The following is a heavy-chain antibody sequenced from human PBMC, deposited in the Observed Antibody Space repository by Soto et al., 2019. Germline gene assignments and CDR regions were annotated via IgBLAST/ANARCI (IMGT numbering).Heavy chain of an antibody. V-gene: IGHV1-18*01. CDR1: GYAFTTYG. D-gene: IGHD1-26*01. CDR2: ISAHSGNT. Sequence: QVHLVQSGAEVKKPGASVKVSCKGSGYAFTTYGITWVRQAPGQGLEWMGWISAHSGNTNHARKLQGRVTVTRDTATGTAYMELRSLRAEATAVYYCARGRYGDYWGQGALVTVSS. J-gene: IGHJ4*02. CDR3: ARGRYGDY.